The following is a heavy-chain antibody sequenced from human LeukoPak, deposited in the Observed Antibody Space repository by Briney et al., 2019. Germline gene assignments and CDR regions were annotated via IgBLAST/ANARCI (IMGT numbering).Heavy chain of an antibody. V-gene: IGHV3-23*01. CDR3: ARGGYFSFDY. J-gene: IGHJ4*02. CDR1: GFSFSTYD. CDR2: ITANTRGSIT. Sequence: GGSLSLSCVTSGFSFSTYDMSWVRQAPGKGLEWVSGITANTRGSITYYADSVKGRFTISRDSSKDTLYLQMNSLRAEDTAVYFCARGGYFSFDYWGQGTLVTVSS. D-gene: IGHD2/OR15-2a*01.